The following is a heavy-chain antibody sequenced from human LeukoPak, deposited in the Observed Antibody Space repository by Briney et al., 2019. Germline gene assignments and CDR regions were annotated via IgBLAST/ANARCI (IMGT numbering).Heavy chain of an antibody. CDR3: ARDDSGDYLFDC. J-gene: IGHJ4*02. V-gene: IGHV3-30-3*01. CDR1: GFTFSSYA. CDR2: ISYDGSNK. D-gene: IGHD4-17*01. Sequence: GRSLRLSCAASGFTFSSYAMHWVRQAPGKGLEWVAVISYDGSNKYYADSVKGRFTISRDNSKNTLYLQMNSLRAEDTAVYYCARDDSGDYLFDCWGQGTLVTVSS.